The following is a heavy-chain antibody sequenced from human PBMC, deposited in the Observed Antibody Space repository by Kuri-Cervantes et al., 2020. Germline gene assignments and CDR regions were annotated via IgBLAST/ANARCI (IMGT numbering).Heavy chain of an antibody. CDR1: GFTVSSNY. J-gene: IGHJ4*02. Sequence: GGSLRLSCAASGFTVSSNYMSWVRQAPGKGLEWVSVIYSGGSTYYADSVKGRFTISRDNSKNTLYLQMNSLRVEDTAVYYCARDRSSWYRFDYWGQGTLVTVSS. CDR3: ARDRSSWYRFDY. CDR2: IYSGGST. D-gene: IGHD6-13*01. V-gene: IGHV3-53*01.